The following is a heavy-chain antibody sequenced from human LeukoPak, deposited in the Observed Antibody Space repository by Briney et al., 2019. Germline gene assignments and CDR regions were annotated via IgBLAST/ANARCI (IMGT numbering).Heavy chain of an antibody. J-gene: IGHJ4*02. D-gene: IGHD6-19*01. Sequence: PSETLSLTCTVSGGSISNRSYYWGWVRQPPGKGLEWIGEIYHSGSTNYNPSLKSRVTISVDKSKNQFSLKLSSVTAADTAVYYCARLIAVAGTGDYWGQGTLVTVSS. CDR2: IYHSGST. CDR1: GGSISNRSYY. V-gene: IGHV4-39*07. CDR3: ARLIAVAGTGDY.